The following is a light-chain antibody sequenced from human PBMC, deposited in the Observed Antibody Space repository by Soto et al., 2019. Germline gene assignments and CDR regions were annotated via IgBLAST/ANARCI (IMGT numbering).Light chain of an antibody. CDR3: QQYNNWPIT. CDR1: QSVSSY. J-gene: IGKJ5*01. V-gene: IGKV3-11*01. Sequence: EIVLTQSPATLSLSPGDRATLSCRASQSVSSYLAWYQQKPGQAPRLLIYDASNRATGIPARFSGSGSGTEFTLTISSLQSEDFEVYYCQQYNNWPITFGQGTRLEIK. CDR2: DAS.